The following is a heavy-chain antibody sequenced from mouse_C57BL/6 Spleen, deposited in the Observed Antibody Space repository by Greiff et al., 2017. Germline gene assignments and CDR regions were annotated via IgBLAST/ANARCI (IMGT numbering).Heavy chain of an antibody. D-gene: IGHD1-1*01. J-gene: IGHJ3*01. CDR2: IDPNSGGT. Sequence: QVQLQQPGAELVKPGASVKLSCTASGYTFTSYWMHWVKQRPGRGLEWIGRIDPNSGGTKYNEKFKSKATLTVDKPSSTAYMQLSSLTSEDSAVYYCARDYCGSSDEWFAYWGQGTLVTVSA. CDR1: GYTFTSYW. V-gene: IGHV1-72*01. CDR3: ARDYCGSSDEWFAY.